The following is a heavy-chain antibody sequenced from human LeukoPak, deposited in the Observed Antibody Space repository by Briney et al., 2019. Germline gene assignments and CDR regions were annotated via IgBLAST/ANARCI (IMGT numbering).Heavy chain of an antibody. J-gene: IGHJ1*01. D-gene: IGHD5-18*01. CDR3: AKGHTYGMI. V-gene: IGHV3-11*01. CDR2: ISTTGTTM. Sequence: GGSLRLSGAASGFTFSDFCMSWLRQTPGKGLEWVSYISTTGTTMDYADSVKGRFTISRDNAKDSLYLQMNNLGAEDTAVYYCAKGHTYGMIWGQGTLVTVSS. CDR1: GFTFSDFC.